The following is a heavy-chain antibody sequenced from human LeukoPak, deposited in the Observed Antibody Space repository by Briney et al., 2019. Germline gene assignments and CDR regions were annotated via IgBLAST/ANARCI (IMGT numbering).Heavy chain of an antibody. CDR3: AREWFGEKYYYYGMDV. Sequence: GESLKVSCKASGYTFTGYYMHWVRQAPGQGLEWMGWINPNSGGTNYAQKFQGRVTMTRDTSISTAYMELSRLRSDDTAVYYCAREWFGEKYYYYGMDVWGQGTTVTVSS. V-gene: IGHV1-2*02. CDR2: INPNSGGT. CDR1: GYTFTGYY. D-gene: IGHD3-10*01. J-gene: IGHJ6*02.